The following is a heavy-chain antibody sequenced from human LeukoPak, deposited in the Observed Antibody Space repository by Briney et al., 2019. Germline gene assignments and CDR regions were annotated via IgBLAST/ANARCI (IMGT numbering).Heavy chain of an antibody. CDR3: ARRLRAVAVNAFDI. V-gene: IGHV4-59*08. CDR1: GGSISGYY. Sequence: SETLSLTCTVSGGSISGYYWSWIRQPPGKGLEWIGYIYYSGSTNYNPSLKSRVTISVDTSKNQFSLKLSSVTAADTAVYYCARRLRAVAVNAFDIWGQGTMVTVSS. J-gene: IGHJ3*02. D-gene: IGHD6-19*01. CDR2: IYYSGST.